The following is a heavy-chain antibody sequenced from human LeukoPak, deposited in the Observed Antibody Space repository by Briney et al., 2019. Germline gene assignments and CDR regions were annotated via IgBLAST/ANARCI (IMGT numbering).Heavy chain of an antibody. Sequence: GGSLSLSCAASGFTFSSYEMNWVRQAPGKGLVWVSRINSDGSSTSYADSVKGRFTISRDNAKNTLYLQMNSLRAEDTAVYYCARGWEGYFDYWGQGTLVTVSS. CDR3: ARGWEGYFDY. V-gene: IGHV3-74*01. CDR1: GFTFSSYE. D-gene: IGHD1-26*01. CDR2: INSDGSST. J-gene: IGHJ4*02.